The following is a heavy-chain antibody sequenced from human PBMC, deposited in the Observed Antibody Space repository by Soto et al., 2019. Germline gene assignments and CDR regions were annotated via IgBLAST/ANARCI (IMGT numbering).Heavy chain of an antibody. J-gene: IGHJ4*02. CDR1: GFPFSSYA. V-gene: IGHV3-23*01. Sequence: GSLRISCAASGFPFSSYAMSWVRQAPGKGLEWVSAISGSGGSTYYADSVKGRFTISRDNSKNTLYLQMNSLRAEDTAVYYCAKDSLPRDFWSGYYTAGVDYWGQGTLVTVSS. CDR3: AKDSLPRDFWSGYYTAGVDY. D-gene: IGHD3-3*01. CDR2: ISGSGGST.